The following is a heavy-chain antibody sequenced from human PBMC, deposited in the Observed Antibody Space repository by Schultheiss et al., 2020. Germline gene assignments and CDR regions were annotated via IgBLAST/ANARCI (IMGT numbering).Heavy chain of an antibody. J-gene: IGHJ5*02. CDR2: IRSKAYGGTT. CDR1: GFTFGDYA. V-gene: IGHV3-49*03. D-gene: IGHD4-17*01. CDR3: AREYGDYEGWFDP. Sequence: GGSLRLSCTASGFTFGDYAMSWFRQAPGKGLEWVGFIRSKAYGGTTEYAASVKGRFTISRDNAKNSLYLQMNSLRAEDTAVYYCAREYGDYEGWFDPWGQGTLVTVSS.